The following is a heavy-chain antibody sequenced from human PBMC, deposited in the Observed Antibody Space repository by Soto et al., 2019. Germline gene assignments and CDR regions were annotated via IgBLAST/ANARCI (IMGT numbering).Heavy chain of an antibody. V-gene: IGHV4-59*08. D-gene: IGHD6-19*01. Sequence: QVQLQESGPGLVKPSETLSLTCTVSGASISGYHWGWIRQPPGKGLEWIGYLYYTGSTHYNPSLMRRVTMSVDTSKNQFSLKLNSVTAADTAVYYCARGFAIGWYTYFFDLWGQGPLVTVSS. CDR2: LYYTGST. J-gene: IGHJ4*02. CDR3: ARGFAIGWYTYFFDL. CDR1: GASISGYH.